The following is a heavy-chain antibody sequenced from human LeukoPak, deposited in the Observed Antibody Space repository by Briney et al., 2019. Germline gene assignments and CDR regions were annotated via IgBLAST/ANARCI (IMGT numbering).Heavy chain of an antibody. Sequence: GGSLRLSCAVSGFTFSNYNMNWVRQAPGKGLEWVSYISTSSSAIYYADSVKGRITVSRDNAKNSLYLQMNSLRVEDTAVYYCATDRYYCDGACLDYGGQGTLVTVSS. CDR2: ISTSSSAI. V-gene: IGHV3-48*01. D-gene: IGHD3-22*01. CDR1: GFTFSNYN. J-gene: IGHJ4*02. CDR3: ATDRYYCDGACLDY.